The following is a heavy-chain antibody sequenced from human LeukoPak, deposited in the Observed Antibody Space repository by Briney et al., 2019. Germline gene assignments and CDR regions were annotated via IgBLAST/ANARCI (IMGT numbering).Heavy chain of an antibody. J-gene: IGHJ4*02. CDR1: GFTFSSYS. Sequence: GGSLRLSCAASGFTFSSYSMIWVRQAPGKGLEWVSSISSSSSYIYYADSVKGRFTISRDNAKNSLYLQMNSLRAEDTAVYYCARGLAVAGAIIDYWGQGTLVTVSS. CDR3: ARGLAVAGAIIDY. D-gene: IGHD6-19*01. V-gene: IGHV3-21*01. CDR2: ISSSSSYI.